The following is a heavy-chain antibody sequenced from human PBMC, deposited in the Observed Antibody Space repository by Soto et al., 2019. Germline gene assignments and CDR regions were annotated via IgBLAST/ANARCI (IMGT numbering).Heavy chain of an antibody. CDR2: ISSSSSYI. J-gene: IGHJ4*02. V-gene: IGHV3-21*01. D-gene: IGHD6-13*01. CDR3: ASTSSTWYREDY. CDR1: GFTFSSYS. Sequence: GGSLRLSCAASGFTFSSYSMNWVRQAPGKGLEWVSSISSSSSYIYYADSVKGRFTISRDNAKHSLYLQMNSLRAEDTAVYYCASTSSTWYREDYWGQGPLGTVPQ.